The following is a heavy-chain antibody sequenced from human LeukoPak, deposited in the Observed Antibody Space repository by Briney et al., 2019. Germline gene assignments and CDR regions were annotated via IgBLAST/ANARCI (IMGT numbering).Heavy chain of an antibody. CDR3: ARVRNPGWFDP. CDR1: GFTFSSYS. CDR2: ISSSSSTI. V-gene: IGHV3-48*04. Sequence: GGSLRLSCAASGFTFSSYSMNWVRQAPGKGLEWVSYISSSSSTIYYADSVKGRFTISRDNAKNSLYLQMNSLRAEDTAVYYCARVRNPGWFDPWGQGTLVTVSS. J-gene: IGHJ5*02.